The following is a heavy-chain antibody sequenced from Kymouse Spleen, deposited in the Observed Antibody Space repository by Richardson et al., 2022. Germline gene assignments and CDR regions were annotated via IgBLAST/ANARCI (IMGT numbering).Heavy chain of an antibody. CDR3: ARCYYDSSGYYWDY. CDR2: IYSGGST. V-gene: IGHV3-53*01. CDR1: GFTVSSNY. D-gene: IGHD3-22*01. Sequence: EVQLVESGGGLIQPGGSLRLSCAASGFTVSSNYMSWVRQAPGKGLEWVSVIYSGGSTYYADSVKGRFTISRDNSKNTLYLQMNSLRAEDTAVYYCARCYYDSSGYYWDYWGQGTLVTVSS. J-gene: IGHJ4*02.